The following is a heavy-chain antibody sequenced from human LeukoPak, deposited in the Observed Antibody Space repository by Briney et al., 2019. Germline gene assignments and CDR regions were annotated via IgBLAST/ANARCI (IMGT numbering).Heavy chain of an antibody. J-gene: IGHJ6*02. CDR2: IWYDGSNK. CDR1: GFTFSSNG. D-gene: IGHD4-11*01. CDR3: ARPYYSNYYYYGMDV. Sequence: GGSLRLSCAASGFTFSSNGMHWVRQAPGKGLEWVGIIWYDGSNKYYADSVKGRFTISRDNSKNTLYLQMNSLRVEDTAVYYCARPYYSNYYYYGMDVWGRGTTVTVSS. V-gene: IGHV3-33*01.